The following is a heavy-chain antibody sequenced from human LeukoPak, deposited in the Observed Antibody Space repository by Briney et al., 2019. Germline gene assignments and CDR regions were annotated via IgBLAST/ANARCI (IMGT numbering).Heavy chain of an antibody. CDR1: GFTFSSYS. CDR2: ISSSSSYI. D-gene: IGHD3-10*01. V-gene: IGHV3-21*01. CDR3: ASHRAWFGELLPTDY. J-gene: IGHJ4*02. Sequence: GGSLRLSCAASGFTFSSYSMNWVRQAPGKGLEWVSSISSSSSYIYYADSVKGRFTISRDNAKNSLYLQMNSLRAEDTAVYYCASHRAWFGELLPTDYWGQGTLVTASS.